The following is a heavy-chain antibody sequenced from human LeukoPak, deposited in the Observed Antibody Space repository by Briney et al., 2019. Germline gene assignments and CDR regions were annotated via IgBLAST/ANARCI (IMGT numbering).Heavy chain of an antibody. CDR2: IYYSGST. J-gene: IGHJ6*02. CDR1: GGSISSSSYY. CDR3: ARGLRWFGELPPRGVGMDV. Sequence: SETLSLTCTVSGGSISSSSYYWGWIRQPPGKGLEWIGSIYYSGSTYYNPSLKSRVTISVDTSKNQFSLKLSSVTAADTAVYYCARGLRWFGELPPRGVGMDVWGQGTTVTVSS. D-gene: IGHD3-10*01. V-gene: IGHV4-39*01.